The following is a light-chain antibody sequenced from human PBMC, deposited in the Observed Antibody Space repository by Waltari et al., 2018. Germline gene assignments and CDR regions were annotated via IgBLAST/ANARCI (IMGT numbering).Light chain of an antibody. Sequence: SYELTQPPSVSVSPGQTATITCSGDKLGDKYACWYQQRPGQSPTLVIYQDTKRPSGISERLSGSNSGNTATLTISGAQAMDEADYYCQAWDSNTVVVGGGTKLTVL. CDR3: QAWDSNTVV. V-gene: IGLV3-1*01. CDR1: KLGDKY. CDR2: QDT. J-gene: IGLJ2*01.